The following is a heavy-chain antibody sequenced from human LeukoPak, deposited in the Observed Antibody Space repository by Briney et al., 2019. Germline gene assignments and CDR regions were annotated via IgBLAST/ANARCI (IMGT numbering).Heavy chain of an antibody. CDR2: IYHSGST. V-gene: IGHV4-4*02. D-gene: IGHD2-8*02. CDR3: ARVLLGSAGNPAYYFDY. CDR1: GGSISSSNC. J-gene: IGHJ4*02. Sequence: SETLSLTCAVSGGSISSSNCWSWVRQPPGKGLEWIGEIYHSGSTNYNPSLKSRVIISVDKSKNQFSLKLSSVTAADTAVYYCARVLLGSAGNPAYYFDYWGQGILVTVSS.